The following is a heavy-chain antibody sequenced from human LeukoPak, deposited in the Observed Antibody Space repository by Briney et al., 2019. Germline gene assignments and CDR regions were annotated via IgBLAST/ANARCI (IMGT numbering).Heavy chain of an antibody. J-gene: IGHJ4*01. D-gene: IGHD6-19*01. V-gene: IGHV3-23*01. CDR2: LSGSGITT. CDR1: GFTFSNPA. CDR3: AKGIYSSGWSYFDY. Sequence: GGSLRLFCAASGFTFSNPAMSCVRQAPGRGLVWVSTLSGSGITTYYADSVKGRFTISRDNSKNTLYLQMNSLRAEDTAVYYCAKGIYSSGWSYFDYWGHGTLVTVSS.